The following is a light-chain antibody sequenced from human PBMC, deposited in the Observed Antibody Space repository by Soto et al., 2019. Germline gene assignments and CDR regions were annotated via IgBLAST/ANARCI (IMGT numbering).Light chain of an antibody. J-gene: IGKJ1*01. CDR1: QSVTSNY. Sequence: EVVMTQSPATLSVSPGEGATLSCMASQSVTSNYLAWYQQKPGKALRLLIHGISNRATGVPDRFSGSGSGTAFTLTISRLEPEDFAVYYCQQYTAWPLTFGQGTKVEVK. CDR3: QQYTAWPLT. V-gene: IGKV3-20*01. CDR2: GIS.